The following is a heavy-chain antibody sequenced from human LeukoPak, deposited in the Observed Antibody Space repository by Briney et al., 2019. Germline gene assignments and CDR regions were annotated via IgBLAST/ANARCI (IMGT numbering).Heavy chain of an antibody. D-gene: IGHD6-13*01. CDR3: ARHGVIAAAGTSNHYMDV. CDR2: INHSGST. J-gene: IGHJ6*03. CDR1: GGSFSGYY. Sequence: PSETLSLTCAVYGGSFSGYYWSWIRQPPGKGLEWIGEINHSGSTNYNPSLKSRVTISVDTSKNQFSLKLSSVTAADTAVYYCARHGVIAAAGTSNHYMDVWGKGTTVTISS. V-gene: IGHV4-34*01.